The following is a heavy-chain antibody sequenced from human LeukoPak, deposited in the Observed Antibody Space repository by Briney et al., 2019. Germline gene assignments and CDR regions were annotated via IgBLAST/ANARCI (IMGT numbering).Heavy chain of an antibody. CDR2: ISASGSNI. CDR3: VRVKGTYFDF. Sequence: PGGSLRLSCAASGFPFSSCSMNWVRQTPGKGLEWVSYISASGSNIYYLDSVKGRFTVSRDNAMNSLFLQMDRPRAEDTALYYCVRVKGTYFDFWGPGTLVTVSS. V-gene: IGHV3-48*01. J-gene: IGHJ4*02. CDR1: GFPFSSCS. D-gene: IGHD1-1*01.